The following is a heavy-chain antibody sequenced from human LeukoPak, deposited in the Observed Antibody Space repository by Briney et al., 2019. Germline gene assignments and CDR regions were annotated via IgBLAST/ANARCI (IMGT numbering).Heavy chain of an antibody. CDR2: ISSSSSYI. D-gene: IGHD1-1*01. J-gene: IGHJ4*02. Sequence: GGSLRLSCAASGFTFSSYSMNWVRQAPGKGLEWVSSISSSSSYIYYADSVKGRFTISRDNAKNSLYLQMNSLRAEDTAVYHCARDKSSMELERRRDYWGQGTLVTVSS. CDR3: ARDKSSMELERRRDY. CDR1: GFTFSSYS. V-gene: IGHV3-21*01.